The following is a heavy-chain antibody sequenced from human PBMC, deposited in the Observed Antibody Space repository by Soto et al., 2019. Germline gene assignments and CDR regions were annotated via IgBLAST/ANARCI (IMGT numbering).Heavy chain of an antibody. J-gene: IGHJ6*02. CDR1: GYTSTTYG. CDR3: ARVGYCSSTSCNYYYYYGMDV. CDR2: INTYNGNT. D-gene: IGHD2-2*01. Sequence: ASVKVSCKASGYTSTTYGISWVRQAPGQGLEWMGWINTYNGNTNYAQKLQGRVTMATDTSTSTAYMELRSLRSDDTAVYYCARVGYCSSTSCNYYYYYGMDVWGQGTTVTVSS. V-gene: IGHV1-18*01.